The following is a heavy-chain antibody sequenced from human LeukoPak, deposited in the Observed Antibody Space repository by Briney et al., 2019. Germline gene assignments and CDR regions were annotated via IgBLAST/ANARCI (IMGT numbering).Heavy chain of an antibody. Sequence: ASVKVSCKASGYTFTKYGITWVRQAPGQGLEWMGWINTNTGKPTYAQGFTGRFVFSLDSSVSTAYLQINSLNAEGTAVYYCARAASLDYWGQGTLVTVSS. CDR3: ARAASLDY. CDR2: INTNTGKP. J-gene: IGHJ4*02. V-gene: IGHV7-4-1*02. D-gene: IGHD2-2*01. CDR1: GYTFTKYG.